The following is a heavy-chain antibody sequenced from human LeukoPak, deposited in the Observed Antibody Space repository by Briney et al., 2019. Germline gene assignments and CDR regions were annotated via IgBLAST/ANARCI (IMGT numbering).Heavy chain of an antibody. D-gene: IGHD2-15*01. CDR1: GGSISSGSYY. Sequence: SETLSLTCTVSGGSISSGSYYWSWTRQPAGKGLEWIGRIYTSGSTNYNPSLKSRVTISVDTSKNQFSLKLSSVTAADTAVYYCARDKTGVALPGIDYWGQGTLVTVSS. J-gene: IGHJ4*02. CDR2: IYTSGST. CDR3: ARDKTGVALPGIDY. V-gene: IGHV4-61*02.